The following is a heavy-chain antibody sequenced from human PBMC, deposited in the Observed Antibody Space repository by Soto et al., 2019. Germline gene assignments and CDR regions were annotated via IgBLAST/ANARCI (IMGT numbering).Heavy chain of an antibody. CDR2: ISGSGGST. V-gene: IGHV3-23*01. J-gene: IGHJ1*01. Sequence: EVQLLESGGGLVQPGGSLRLSCAASGFTFSSYAMSWVRQAPGKGLEWVSAISGSGGSTYYADSVKGRFTISRDNSKNTLYLQMNSLRADDTAVYYCAKERHIVVVTASTEYFQHWGQGTLVTVSS. D-gene: IGHD2-21*02. CDR1: GFTFSSYA. CDR3: AKERHIVVVTASTEYFQH.